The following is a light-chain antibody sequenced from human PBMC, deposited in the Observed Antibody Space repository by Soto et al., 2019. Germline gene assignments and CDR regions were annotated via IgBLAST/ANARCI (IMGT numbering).Light chain of an antibody. Sequence: DIQMTQSPSTLPASVGDRVTITCRASQSISNWLAWYQQKPGKAPQLLIYKASILERGVSSRFSGSGSGTEFTLTISSLQPDDFATHYCQQYNSYLWTFGQGTEVEVK. CDR2: KAS. J-gene: IGKJ1*01. V-gene: IGKV1-5*03. CDR3: QQYNSYLWT. CDR1: QSISNW.